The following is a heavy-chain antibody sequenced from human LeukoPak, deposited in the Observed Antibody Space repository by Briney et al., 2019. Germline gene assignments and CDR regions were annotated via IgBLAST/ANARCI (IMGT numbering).Heavy chain of an antibody. CDR3: AREAVVRYPDY. D-gene: IGHD3-9*01. V-gene: IGHV1-18*01. CDR1: GYTFTSYG. J-gene: IGHJ4*02. Sequence: ASVKVSCKASGYTFTSYGISWVRQAPGQGLEWMGWISAYNGNTNYAQTLQGRVTMTTDTSTSTAYMELRSPRSDDTAVYYCAREAVVRYPDYWGQGTLVTVSS. CDR2: ISAYNGNT.